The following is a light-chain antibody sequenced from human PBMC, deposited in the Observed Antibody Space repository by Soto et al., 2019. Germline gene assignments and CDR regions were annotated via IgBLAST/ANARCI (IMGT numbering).Light chain of an antibody. Sequence: TVLTQSPATLSLSPGERATLSCKASQSIGNSLGWFQQKPGQAPRLLIDDAFNRATGIPARFTGSGSGSDFTLTISSLEPEDFGVYYCRQRYNLPLPCGGGTKVEIK. CDR2: DAF. CDR1: QSIGNS. V-gene: IGKV3-11*01. CDR3: RQRYNLPLP. J-gene: IGKJ4*01.